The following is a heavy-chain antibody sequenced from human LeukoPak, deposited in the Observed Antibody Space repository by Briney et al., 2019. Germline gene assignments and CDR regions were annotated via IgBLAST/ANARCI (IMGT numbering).Heavy chain of an antibody. J-gene: IGHJ6*04. V-gene: IGHV1-69*06. Sequence: SVKISCKASGGTFSSYAISWVRQAPGQGLEWMGGIIPIFGTANYAQKFQGRVTITADKSTSTAYMELSSLRSEDTAVYYCARDAVTPHGNYGMDVWGKGTTVTVSS. CDR3: ARDAVTPHGNYGMDV. CDR2: IIPIFGTA. CDR1: GGTFSSYA. D-gene: IGHD3-16*01.